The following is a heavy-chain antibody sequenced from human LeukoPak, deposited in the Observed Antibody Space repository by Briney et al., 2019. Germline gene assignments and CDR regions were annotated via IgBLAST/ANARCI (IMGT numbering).Heavy chain of an antibody. CDR1: GFTFSSYG. D-gene: IGHD3-22*01. CDR3: AKAQDYDSSGYLDY. Sequence: GRSLRLSCAASGFTFSSYGMHWVRQAPGKGLEWVAVIWYDGSNEYYADSVKGRFTISRDNSKNTLYLQMNSLRAEDTAVYYCAKAQDYDSSGYLDYWGQGTLVTVSS. J-gene: IGHJ4*02. V-gene: IGHV3-33*06. CDR2: IWYDGSNE.